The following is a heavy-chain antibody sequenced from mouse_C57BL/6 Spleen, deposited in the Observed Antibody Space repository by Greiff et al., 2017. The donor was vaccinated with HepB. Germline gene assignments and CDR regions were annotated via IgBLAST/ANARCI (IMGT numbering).Heavy chain of an antibody. CDR1: GYTFTDYE. CDR3: TRGNGYYEFAY. CDR2: IDPETGGT. Sequence: VKLMESGAELVRPGASVTLSCKASGYTFTDYEMHWVKQTPVHGLEWIGAIDPETGGTAYNQKFKGKAILTADKSSSTAYMELRSLTSEDSAVYYCTRGNGYYEFAYWGQGTLVTVSA. J-gene: IGHJ3*01. V-gene: IGHV1-15*01. D-gene: IGHD2-3*01.